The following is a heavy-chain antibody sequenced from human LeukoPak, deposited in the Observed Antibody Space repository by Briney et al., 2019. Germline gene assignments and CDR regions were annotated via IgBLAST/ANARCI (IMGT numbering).Heavy chain of an antibody. CDR2: ISYDGSNK. D-gene: IGHD4-11*01. Sequence: GGSLRLSCAASGFTFSSYGMHWVRQAPGKGLEWVAVISYDGSNKYYADSVKGRFTISRDNAKNSLFLQMDGLRVEDTAVYHCTRGSNGDFWGQGTLVTVSS. J-gene: IGHJ4*02. V-gene: IGHV3-30*03. CDR1: GFTFSSYG. CDR3: TRGSNGDF.